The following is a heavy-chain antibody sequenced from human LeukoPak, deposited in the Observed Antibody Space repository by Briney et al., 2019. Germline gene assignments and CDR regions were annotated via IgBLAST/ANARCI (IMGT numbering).Heavy chain of an antibody. D-gene: IGHD5-12*01. Sequence: GASVKVSCKASGGTFSSYAISWVRQAPGQGLEWMGGIIPIFGTANYAQKFQGRVTITADEPTSTAYMELSSLRSEDTAVYYCARFGGYDYLRFDYWGQGTLVTVSS. CDR3: ARFGGYDYLRFDY. CDR1: GGTFSSYA. V-gene: IGHV1-69*13. CDR2: IIPIFGTA. J-gene: IGHJ4*02.